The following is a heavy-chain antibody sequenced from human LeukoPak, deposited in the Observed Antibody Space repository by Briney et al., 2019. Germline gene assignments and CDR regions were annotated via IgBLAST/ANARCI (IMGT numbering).Heavy chain of an antibody. J-gene: IGHJ3*02. CDR2: ISGSGGST. CDR1: GFTFSSYA. Sequence: GGSLRLSXAASGFTFSSYAMSWVRQAPGKGLEWVSAISGSGGSTYYADSVKGRFTISRDNSKNTLYLQMNSLRAEDTAVYYCAKDNNYDSSGYSNAFDIWGRGTMVTVSS. D-gene: IGHD3-22*01. CDR3: AKDNNYDSSGYSNAFDI. V-gene: IGHV3-23*01.